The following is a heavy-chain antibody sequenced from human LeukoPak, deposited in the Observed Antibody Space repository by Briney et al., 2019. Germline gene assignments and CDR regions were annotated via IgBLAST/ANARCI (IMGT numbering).Heavy chain of an antibody. D-gene: IGHD2-21*02. CDR3: ARVRSPHIVVVTPHDAFDI. Sequence: SETLSLTCTVSGGSISSNTYYWGWIRQPPGKGLEWIGSIYYSGSTYYNPSLKSRVTISVDTSKNQFSLKLSSVTAADTAVYYCARVRSPHIVVVTPHDAFDIWGQGTLVTVSS. V-gene: IGHV4-39*07. CDR2: IYYSGST. J-gene: IGHJ3*02. CDR1: GGSISSNTYY.